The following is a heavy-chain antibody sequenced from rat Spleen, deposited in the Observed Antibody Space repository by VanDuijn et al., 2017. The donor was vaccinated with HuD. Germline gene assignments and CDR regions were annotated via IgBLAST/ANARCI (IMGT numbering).Heavy chain of an antibody. CDR2: IRYDCTST. CDR1: GFTFSNYG. Sequence: EVHLVESGGGLVQPGRSLKLSCATSGFTFSNYGMVWVRQAPTKGLEWVATIRYDCTSTYYRDSVKGRFTISRDNAKSTLYLQTDSLKSEYTATYYCARAGPDYFDYWGQGVMVTVSS. J-gene: IGHJ2*01. V-gene: IGHV5-29*01. CDR3: ARAGPDYFDY.